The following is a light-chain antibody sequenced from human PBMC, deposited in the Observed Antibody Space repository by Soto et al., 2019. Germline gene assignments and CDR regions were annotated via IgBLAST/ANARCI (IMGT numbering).Light chain of an antibody. J-gene: IGKJ1*01. CDR1: QTIDSW. CDR2: KAS. V-gene: IGKV1-5*03. Sequence: DIPMTQSPSSLSASVGDRVTITCRASQTIDSWLAWYQQRPGKPPNLLIYKASTLASGVPSRFSGSGSGTEFTLTISSLQPDDFATYYCQEYTPSFTWTFGQGTKVDIK. CDR3: QEYTPSFTWT.